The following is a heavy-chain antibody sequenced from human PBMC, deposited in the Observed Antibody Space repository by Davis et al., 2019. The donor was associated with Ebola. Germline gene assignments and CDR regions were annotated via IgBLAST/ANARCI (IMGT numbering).Heavy chain of an antibody. V-gene: IGHV1-8*01. CDR2: MNPNSGNT. D-gene: IGHD6-13*01. CDR3: ASRAAAATYYYYGMDV. Sequence: ASVKVSCKASGYTFTSYDINWVRQATGQGLEWMGWMNPNSGNTGYAQKFQGRVTMTRNTSISTAYMELSSLRSEDTAVYYCASRAAAATYYYYGMDVWGQGTTVTVSS. CDR1: GYTFTSYD. J-gene: IGHJ6*02.